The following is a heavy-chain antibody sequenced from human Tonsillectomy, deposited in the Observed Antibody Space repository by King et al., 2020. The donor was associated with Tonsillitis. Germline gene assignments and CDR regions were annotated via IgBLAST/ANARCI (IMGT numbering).Heavy chain of an antibody. J-gene: IGHJ3*02. Sequence: VQLQQWGAGLLKPSETLSLSCAVYGGSFSGYYWSWIRQPPGKGLEWIVEINHGGSTNYNPSLKSRVTISVDTSKNQFSLKLSSVTAADTAVYYCARETTVVTPRVCAFDIWGQGTMVTVSS. V-gene: IGHV4-34*01. CDR3: ARETTVVTPRVCAFDI. D-gene: IGHD4-23*01. CDR2: INHGGST. CDR1: GGSFSGYY.